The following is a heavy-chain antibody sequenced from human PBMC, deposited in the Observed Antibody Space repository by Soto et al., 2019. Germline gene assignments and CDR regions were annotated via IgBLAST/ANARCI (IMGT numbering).Heavy chain of an antibody. CDR2: ISASSST. J-gene: IGHJ4*02. Sequence: EVHLLESGGGLVQPGGSLRLSCAASGFTFNTYDMTWVRQAPGKGLEWVSMISASSSTYYSGSVRGRFTISRDNSKSTLYLQMNSLRADDTAIYYCAKHWGTPAPDDYWGQGTLVTVSS. CDR1: GFTFNTYD. CDR3: AKHWGTPAPDDY. V-gene: IGHV3-23*01. D-gene: IGHD6-13*01.